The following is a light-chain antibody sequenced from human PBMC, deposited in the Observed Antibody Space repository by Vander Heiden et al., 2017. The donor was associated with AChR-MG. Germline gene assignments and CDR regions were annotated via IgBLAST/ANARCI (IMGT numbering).Light chain of an antibody. V-gene: IGKV3-11*01. Sequence: EIVLTQSPATLSLSPGERATLSCRASQSVSSYLLWYQQKPGQAPRLLIYDASNRATGIPARFSGSGSGTDFTLTISSLEPEDFAVYYCQHRRNWPLTFGGGTKVEI. J-gene: IGKJ4*01. CDR3: QHRRNWPLT. CDR2: DAS. CDR1: QSVSSY.